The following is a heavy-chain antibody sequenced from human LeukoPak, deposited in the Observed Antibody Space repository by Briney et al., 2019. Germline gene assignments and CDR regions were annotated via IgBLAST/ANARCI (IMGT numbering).Heavy chain of an antibody. Sequence: PGGSLRLSCAASGFTFSSYAMHWVRQAPGKGLEYVSAISSNGGSTYYADSVKGRFTISRDNSKNTLYLQMGSLRAEDMAVYYCARGEDSYCGGDCYSSGAFDIWGQGTMVTVSS. CDR2: ISSNGGST. J-gene: IGHJ3*02. V-gene: IGHV3-64*02. D-gene: IGHD2-21*02. CDR3: ARGEDSYCGGDCYSSGAFDI. CDR1: GFTFSSYA.